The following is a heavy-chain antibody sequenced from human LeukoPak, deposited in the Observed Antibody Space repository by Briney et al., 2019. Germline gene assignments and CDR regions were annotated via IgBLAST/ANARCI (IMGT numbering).Heavy chain of an antibody. J-gene: IGHJ6*03. V-gene: IGHV3-30*02. CDR3: ARDLKAILPPYYMDV. Sequence: SGGSLRLSCAASGFTFSSYGMHWVRQAPGKGLEWVAFIRYDGSNKYYADSVKGRFTISRDNSKNTLYLQMNSLRAEDTAVYYCARDLKAILPPYYMDVWGKGTTVTVSS. CDR1: GFTFSSYG. CDR2: IRYDGSNK. D-gene: IGHD2-21*02.